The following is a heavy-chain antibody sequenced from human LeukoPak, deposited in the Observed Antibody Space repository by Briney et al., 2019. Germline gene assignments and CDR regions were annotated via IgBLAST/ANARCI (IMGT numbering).Heavy chain of an antibody. CDR1: GGSFSGYY. D-gene: IGHD1-26*01. V-gene: IGHV4-34*01. CDR3: ARHAIVGATTCYYYGMDV. Sequence: SETLSLTCAVYGGSFSGYYWSWIRQPPGKGLEWIGEINHSGSTNYNPSLKSRVTISVDTSKNQFSLKLSSVTAADTAVYYCARHAIVGATTCYYYGMDVWGQGTTVTVSS. J-gene: IGHJ6*02. CDR2: INHSGST.